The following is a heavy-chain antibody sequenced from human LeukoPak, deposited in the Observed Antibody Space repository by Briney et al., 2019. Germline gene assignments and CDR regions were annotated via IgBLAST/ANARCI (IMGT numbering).Heavy chain of an antibody. D-gene: IGHD3-22*01. CDR1: GGSFSGYY. Sequence: SETLSLTCAVYGGSFSGYYWSWIRQPPGKGLEWIGEINHGGSTNYNPSLKSRVTISVDTSKNQFSLKLSSVTAADTAVYYCARGCSSGYYPNYYYYYMDVWGKGTTVTVSS. CDR3: ARGCSSGYYPNYYYYYMDV. CDR2: INHGGST. J-gene: IGHJ6*03. V-gene: IGHV4-34*01.